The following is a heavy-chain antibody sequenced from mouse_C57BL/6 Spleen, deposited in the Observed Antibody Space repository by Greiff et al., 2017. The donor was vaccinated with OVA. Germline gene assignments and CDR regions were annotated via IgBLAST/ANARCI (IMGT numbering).Heavy chain of an antibody. V-gene: IGHV1-18*01. J-gene: IGHJ4*01. D-gene: IGHD2-4*01. CDR3: ARRGDDYDYYYAMDY. CDR1: GYTFTDYN. Sequence: VQLQQSGPELVKPGASVKIPCKASGYTFTDYNMDWVKQSHGKSLEWIGDINPNNGGTIYNQKFKGKATLTVDKSSSTAYMELRSRTSEDTAVYYCARRGDDYDYYYAMDYWGQGTSVTVAS. CDR2: INPNNGGT.